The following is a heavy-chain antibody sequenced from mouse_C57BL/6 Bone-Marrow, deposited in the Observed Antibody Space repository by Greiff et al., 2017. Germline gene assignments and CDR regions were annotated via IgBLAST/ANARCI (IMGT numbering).Heavy chain of an antibody. Sequence: EVKLQESGAGLVKPGGSLKLSCAASGFTFSSYAMSWVRQTPEKRLEWVAYISSGGDYIYYADTVKGRFTISRDNARNTLYLQMSSLKSEDTAMYYCTRVYGYDGAWFAYWGQGTLVTVSA. CDR3: TRVYGYDGAWFAY. CDR1: GFTFSSYA. V-gene: IGHV5-9-1*02. D-gene: IGHD2-2*01. CDR2: ISSGGDYI. J-gene: IGHJ3*01.